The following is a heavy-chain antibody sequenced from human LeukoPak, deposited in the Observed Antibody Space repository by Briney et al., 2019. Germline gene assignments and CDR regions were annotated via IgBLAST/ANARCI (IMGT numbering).Heavy chain of an antibody. CDR1: GCSLTTRGVG. CDR3: AHMPSIKWYVDY. V-gene: IGHV2-5*02. CDR2: IFWDNDK. D-gene: IGHD1-26*01. Sequence: EPGPTLVNATQTLTLTCTFSGCSLTTRGVGVGWIRQPPGKALEWLALIFWDNDKRYSSSLKSRLTVTKNTSKTQAVLTMPNMAPLETATYYCAHMPSIKWYVDYWGQGTLVTVSS. J-gene: IGHJ4*02.